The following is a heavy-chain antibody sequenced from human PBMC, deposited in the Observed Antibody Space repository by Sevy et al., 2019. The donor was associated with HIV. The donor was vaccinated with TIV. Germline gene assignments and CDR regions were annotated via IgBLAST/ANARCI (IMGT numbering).Heavy chain of an antibody. V-gene: IGHV3-23*01. D-gene: IGHD3-22*01. CDR1: GFTFITYA. CDR3: AGGRYDSSGSFDALDI. CDR2: IYGSGGAT. J-gene: IGHJ3*02. Sequence: GGSLRLSCKPSGFTFITYAMNWVRQAPGKGLEWVSTIYGSGGATYYADSVKGRFTISRDNSKNTLYLQMNSLRTEDSAVYYCAGGRYDSSGSFDALDIWGQGTMVTVSS.